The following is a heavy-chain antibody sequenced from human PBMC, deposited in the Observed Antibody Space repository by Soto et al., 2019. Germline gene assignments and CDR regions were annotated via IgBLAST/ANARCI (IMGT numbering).Heavy chain of an antibody. CDR3: AKTPRGSGSYYMSGSGGPLDY. J-gene: IGHJ4*02. CDR2: ISGSGGST. Sequence: EVQLLESGGGLVQPGGSLRLSCAASGFTFSSYAMSWVRQAPGKGLEWVSAISGSGGSTYYADSVKGRFTISRDNSKNTLYLQMNSLRAEDTAVYYCAKTPRGSGSYYMSGSGGPLDYWGQGTLVTVSS. CDR1: GFTFSSYA. D-gene: IGHD3-10*01. V-gene: IGHV3-23*01.